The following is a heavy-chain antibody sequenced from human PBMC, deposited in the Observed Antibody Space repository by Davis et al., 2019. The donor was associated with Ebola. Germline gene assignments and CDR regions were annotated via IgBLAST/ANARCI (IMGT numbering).Heavy chain of an antibody. CDR1: GFTFSNYG. J-gene: IGHJ6*02. V-gene: IGHV3-74*01. Sequence: GESLKISCAASGFTFSNYGMSYVRQAPGKGLVWVSRINPDGSFTDYADSVKGRFSISRDNAKDSLYLQMNSLRAEDTAVYYCARGSRNMDVWGQGTTVTVSS. CDR3: ARGSRNMDV. CDR2: INPDGSFT.